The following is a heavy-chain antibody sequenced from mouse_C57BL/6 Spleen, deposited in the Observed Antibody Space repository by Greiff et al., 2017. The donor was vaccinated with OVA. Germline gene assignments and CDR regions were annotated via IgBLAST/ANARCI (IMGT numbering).Heavy chain of an antibody. D-gene: IGHD1-1*01. CDR3: ARRDLLLDYFDY. CDR2: IYPRSGNT. Sequence: QVQLQQSGAELARPGASVKLSCKASGYTFTSYGISWVKQRTGQGLEWIGEIYPRSGNTYYNEKFKGKATLTADKSSSTAYMELRSLTSEDSAVYFCARRDLLLDYFDYWGQGTTLTVSS. J-gene: IGHJ2*01. V-gene: IGHV1-81*01. CDR1: GYTFTSYG.